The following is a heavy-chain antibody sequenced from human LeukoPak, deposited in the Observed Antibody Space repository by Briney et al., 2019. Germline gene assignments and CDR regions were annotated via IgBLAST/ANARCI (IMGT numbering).Heavy chain of an antibody. D-gene: IGHD3-10*01. CDR1: GESFSGYY. CDR3: ARLPMAMGVFDY. Sequence: SETLSLTCAVYGESFSGYYWGWIRQPPGKGLEWIGSIYYSGSTYHNPSLKSRVTISVDTSKNQFSLKLSSVTAADTAVYYCARLPMAMGVFDYWGQGTPVTVSS. J-gene: IGHJ4*02. CDR2: IYYSGST. V-gene: IGHV4-39*01.